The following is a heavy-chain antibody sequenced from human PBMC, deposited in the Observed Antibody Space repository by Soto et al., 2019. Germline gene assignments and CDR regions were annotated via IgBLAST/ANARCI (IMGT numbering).Heavy chain of an antibody. D-gene: IGHD3-22*01. CDR2: ISAYYCNT. Sequence: QVQLVQSGAAVKKPGASVKVSCKASGYTFTSYGISWVRQAPGQGPEWLGWISAYYCNTNYAQKLQGWVTMTTDTSTSTAYMELRSLRSDDTAVYYCAISSPSDYYVSSGYRTPYFDYLGQGTLVTVSS. CDR1: GYTFTSYG. J-gene: IGHJ4*02. V-gene: IGHV1-18*01. CDR3: AISSPSDYYVSSGYRTPYFDY.